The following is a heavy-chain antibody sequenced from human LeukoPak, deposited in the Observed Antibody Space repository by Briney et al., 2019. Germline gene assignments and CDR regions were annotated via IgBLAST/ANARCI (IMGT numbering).Heavy chain of an antibody. CDR3: ARLTLGYSSSWYPYYYYYMDV. D-gene: IGHD6-13*01. J-gene: IGHJ6*03. CDR2: INHSGST. Sequence: SETLSLTCTVSGGSISSGDYYWSWICQPPGKGLEWIGEINHSGSTSYNPSLKSRVTISVDTSKNQFSLKLSSVTAADTAVYYCARLTLGYSSSWYPYYYYYMDVWGKGTTVTVSS. CDR1: GGSISSGDYY. V-gene: IGHV4-39*07.